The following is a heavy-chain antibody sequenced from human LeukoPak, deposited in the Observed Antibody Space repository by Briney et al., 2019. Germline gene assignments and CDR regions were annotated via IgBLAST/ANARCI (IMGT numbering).Heavy chain of an antibody. CDR2: INHSGST. CDR1: GGSFSGYY. CDR3: ARLYSGSYIY. V-gene: IGHV4-34*01. Sequence: PSETLSLTCAVYGGSFSGYYWSWIRQPPGKGLEWIGEINHSGSTNYNPSFKSRVTISVDTSKNQFSLKLSSVTAADTAVYYCARLYSGSYIYWGQGTLVTVSS. J-gene: IGHJ4*02. D-gene: IGHD1-26*01.